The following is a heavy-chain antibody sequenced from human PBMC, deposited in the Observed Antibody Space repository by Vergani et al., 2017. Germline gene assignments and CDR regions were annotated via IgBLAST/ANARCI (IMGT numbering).Heavy chain of an antibody. CDR2: IHHSGDT. D-gene: IGHD3-10*02. CDR1: DSSIMTNPY. Sequence: QVQLQESGPGLVKPSETLTLTCDVSDSSIMTNPYWGWFRQSPGKGLELIGCIHHSGDTHYNSSLKSRVSISIVYNSKLSLGLTSVTAADTAIYYYASQIPYVPAHVDCLGRGGLVTVS. J-gene: IGHJ4*02. CDR3: ASQIPYVPAHVDC. V-gene: IGHV4-38-2*01.